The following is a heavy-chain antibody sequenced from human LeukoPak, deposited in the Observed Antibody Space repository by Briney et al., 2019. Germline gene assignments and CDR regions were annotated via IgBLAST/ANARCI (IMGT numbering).Heavy chain of an antibody. V-gene: IGHV3-7*01. CDR1: GFTFSNYW. D-gene: IGHD2-15*01. CDR2: IKQDGSEK. J-gene: IGHJ4*02. Sequence: GGSLRLSCAASGFTFSNYWMSWVRQAPGKGLEWVANIKQDGSEKYYVDSVKGRFTISRDNAKNSLYLQMNSLRAEDTAIYYCAREYCSGGTCYLLGYWGQGTLVTVSS. CDR3: AREYCSGGTCYLLGY.